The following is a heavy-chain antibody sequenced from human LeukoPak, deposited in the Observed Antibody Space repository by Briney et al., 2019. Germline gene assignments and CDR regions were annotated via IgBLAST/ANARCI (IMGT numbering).Heavy chain of an antibody. J-gene: IGHJ4*02. Sequence: GGSLRLSCAASGFTFSSYWMSWVRQAPGKGLEWVSYITSSSSYTNYADSVKGRFTISRDNAKNSLYLQMNSLRAEDTAVYYCARAAVAGTVHDYWGQGTLVTVSS. CDR1: GFTFSSYW. V-gene: IGHV3-21*05. CDR2: ITSSSSYT. D-gene: IGHD6-19*01. CDR3: ARAAVAGTVHDY.